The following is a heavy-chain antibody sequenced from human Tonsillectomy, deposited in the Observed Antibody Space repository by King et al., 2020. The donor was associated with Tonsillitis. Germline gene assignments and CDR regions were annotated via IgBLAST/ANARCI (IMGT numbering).Heavy chain of an antibody. V-gene: IGHV4-4*07. J-gene: IGHJ6*02. CDR1: GGSISSYY. Sequence: QLQESGPGLVKPSETLSLTCSVSGGSISSYYWSWIRQPAGKGLEWIGRVYASGGTNYNPSLKSRVTMSVDTSKSQFSLQLTSVTAADTAVYYCARDLSSSTWYGGYHYYGMDVWGQGTTVTVSS. D-gene: IGHD6-13*01. CDR2: VYASGGT. CDR3: ARDLSSSTWYGGYHYYGMDV.